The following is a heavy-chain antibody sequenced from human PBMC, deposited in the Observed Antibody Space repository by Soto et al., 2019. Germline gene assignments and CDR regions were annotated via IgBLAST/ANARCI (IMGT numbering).Heavy chain of an antibody. D-gene: IGHD1-1*01. J-gene: IGHJ4*02. V-gene: IGHV4-59*08. CDR2: IYYSGST. CDR1: GGSISSYY. Sequence: QVQLQESGPGLVKPSETLSLTCTVSGGSISSYYWSWIWQPPGKGLEWIGYIYYSGSTNYNPSLKSRVTISVYTSKNQFSLKLSSVTAADTAVFYCARQVDWNELRDWGQGNLVTVSS. CDR3: ARQVDWNELRD.